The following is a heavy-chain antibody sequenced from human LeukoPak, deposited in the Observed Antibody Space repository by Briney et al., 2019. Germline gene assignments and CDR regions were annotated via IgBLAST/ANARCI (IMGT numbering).Heavy chain of an antibody. CDR1: GFTFNNYE. CDR2: ISSSGSTT. D-gene: IGHD3-22*01. Sequence: GGSLSLSCAASGFTFNNYEMNWVRQAPGKGLERISYISSSGSTTYYADSVKGRFTISRDNVKNSLYLQMASLRAEDTAVYYCARDAYFDKLDYWGQGTLVTVSS. CDR3: ARDAYFDKLDY. V-gene: IGHV3-48*03. J-gene: IGHJ4*02.